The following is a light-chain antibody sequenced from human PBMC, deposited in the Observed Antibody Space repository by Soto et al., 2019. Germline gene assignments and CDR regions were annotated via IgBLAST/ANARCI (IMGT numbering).Light chain of an antibody. V-gene: IGKV3-15*01. CDR2: GAS. Sequence: IVLTQYPATLSVSPGERATLSCKASQSVXSNLDWYQQQPGQAPRLLXSGASTRATGSPARLSGSGSATEFTLTISSLHSEDFAAYYFQQRRNWTRTFGQGTRLEIK. CDR1: QSVXSN. CDR3: QQRRNWTRT. J-gene: IGKJ5*01.